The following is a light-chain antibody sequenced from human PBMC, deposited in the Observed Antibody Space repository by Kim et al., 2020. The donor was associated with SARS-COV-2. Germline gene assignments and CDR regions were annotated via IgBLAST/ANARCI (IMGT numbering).Light chain of an antibody. CDR1: SLISYY. J-gene: IGLJ2*01. Sequence: GQALRITGQENSLISYYANWYLQKPVQAPVLVINGKNNRPSGIPDRYSGSSSRNTASLTITRAQAEDEADYYCNSRNSGSNHLSVVFGGGTQLTVL. CDR2: GKN. V-gene: IGLV3-19*01. CDR3: NSRNSGSNHLSVV.